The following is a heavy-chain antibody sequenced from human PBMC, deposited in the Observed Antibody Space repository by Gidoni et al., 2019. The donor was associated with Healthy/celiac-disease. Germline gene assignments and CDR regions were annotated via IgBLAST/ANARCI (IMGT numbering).Heavy chain of an antibody. J-gene: IGHJ4*02. Sequence: QVQLQESGPGLVKPSETLSLTCAVSGYSISSGYYWGWIRQPPGKGLEWIGSIYHSGSTYYNPSLKSRVTISVDTSKNQFSLKLSSVTAADTAVYYCARGSCSGGSCYSASPFDYWGQGTLVTVSS. D-gene: IGHD2-15*01. CDR1: GYSISSGYY. CDR2: IYHSGST. CDR3: ARGSCSGGSCYSASPFDY. V-gene: IGHV4-38-2*01.